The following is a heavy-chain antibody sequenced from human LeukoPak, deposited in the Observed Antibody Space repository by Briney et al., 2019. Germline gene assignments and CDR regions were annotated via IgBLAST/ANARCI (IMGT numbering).Heavy chain of an antibody. Sequence: SETLSLTCNVSGGSISCYFWTWIRQPAGKGLEWIGRIHASGTTNYNSSLKSRVSMSVDTSKNQFSLKLTSVTAADTAVYFCARDGADVYGRAFDYWGQGTLVSVSS. CDR1: GGSISCYF. CDR3: ARDGADVYGRAFDY. CDR2: IHASGTT. D-gene: IGHD3-10*01. V-gene: IGHV4-4*07. J-gene: IGHJ4*02.